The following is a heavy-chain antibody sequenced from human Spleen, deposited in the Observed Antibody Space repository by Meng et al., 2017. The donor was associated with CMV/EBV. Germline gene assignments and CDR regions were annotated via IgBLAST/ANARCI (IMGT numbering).Heavy chain of an antibody. CDR3: AREAAAGLDP. J-gene: IGHJ5*02. CDR1: GYTFTSYY. D-gene: IGHD6-13*01. Sequence: QVQLVQSGAEVKKPGASVKVSCKASGYTFTSYYMHWVRQAPGQGLEWMGIINPSGGSTSYAQKFQGRVTMTRDTSTSTAYMELRSLRSDDTAVYYCAREAAAGLDPWGQGTLVTVSS. CDR2: INPSGGST. V-gene: IGHV1-46*01.